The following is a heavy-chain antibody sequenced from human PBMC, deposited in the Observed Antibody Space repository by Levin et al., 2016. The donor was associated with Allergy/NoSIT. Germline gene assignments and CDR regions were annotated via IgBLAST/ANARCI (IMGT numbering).Heavy chain of an antibody. CDR2: IDVGSINI. Sequence: GESLKISCAASGFTFSNAWMNWVRQAPGQGLEWLSYIDVGSININYADSVKGRFTISRDDAKNSLYLQMNSLSAEDTAVYYCARGEVGYNFIDYWGQGTLVTVPS. J-gene: IGHJ4*02. CDR1: GFTFSNAW. V-gene: IGHV3-48*04. D-gene: IGHD5-24*01. CDR3: ARGEVGYNFIDY.